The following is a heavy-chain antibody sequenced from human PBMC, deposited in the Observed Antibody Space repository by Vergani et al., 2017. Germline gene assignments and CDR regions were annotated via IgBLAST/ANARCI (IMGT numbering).Heavy chain of an antibody. CDR3: AKGPYYCGSGSYYSSVGAFDI. Sequence: QVQLVESGGGVVQPGGSLRLSCAASGFTFSSYGMHWVRQAPGKGLEWVAFIRYDGSNKYYADSVKGRFTISRDNSKNTLYLQMNSLRAEDTAVYYCAKGPYYCGSGSYYSSVGAFDIWGQGTMVTVSS. CDR2: IRYDGSNK. CDR1: GFTFSSYG. D-gene: IGHD3-10*01. V-gene: IGHV3-30*02. J-gene: IGHJ3*02.